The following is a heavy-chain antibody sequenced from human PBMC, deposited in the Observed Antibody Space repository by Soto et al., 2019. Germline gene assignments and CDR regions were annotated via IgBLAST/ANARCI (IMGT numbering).Heavy chain of an antibody. J-gene: IGHJ6*02. CDR2: MNPNSGNT. CDR3: AGRTYYYGSGSSNYYYYGMDV. V-gene: IGHV1-8*01. CDR1: GYTFTSYD. Sequence: ASVKVSCKASGYTFTSYDINWVRQATGQGLEWMGWMNPNSGNTGYAQKFQGRVTMTRNTSISTAYMELSSLRSEDTAVYYCAGRTYYYGSGSSNYYYYGMDVWGQGTTVTVSS. D-gene: IGHD3-10*01.